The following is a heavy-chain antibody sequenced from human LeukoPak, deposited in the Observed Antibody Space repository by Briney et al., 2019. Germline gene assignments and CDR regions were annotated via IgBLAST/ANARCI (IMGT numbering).Heavy chain of an antibody. D-gene: IGHD3-3*01. V-gene: IGHV3-23*01. CDR2: ISGSDGNT. CDR1: GFTFSSYW. CDR3: AKDPGGYYYYFDY. J-gene: IGHJ4*02. Sequence: GGSLRLFCEASGFTFSSYWMSWVRQAPGKGLEWVSAISGSDGNTYYADSVKGRFTISRDNSKNTLYLQMNSLRAEDTAIYYCAKDPGGYYYYFDYWGQGTLVTVSS.